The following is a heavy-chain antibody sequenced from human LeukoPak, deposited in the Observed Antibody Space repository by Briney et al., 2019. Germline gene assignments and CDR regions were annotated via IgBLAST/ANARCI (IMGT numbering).Heavy chain of an antibody. CDR1: GFTFSNYE. CDR3: ARMGLWFGEFLSYFDY. CDR2: ISSSGSTI. J-gene: IGHJ4*02. D-gene: IGHD3-10*01. V-gene: IGHV3-48*03. Sequence: PGGSLRLSCATSGFTFSNYEMNWVRQAPGKGLEWVSYISSSGSTISYADSVKGRFTISRDNAKNSLYLQMNSLRAEDTALYYCARMGLWFGEFLSYFDYWGQGTLVTVSS.